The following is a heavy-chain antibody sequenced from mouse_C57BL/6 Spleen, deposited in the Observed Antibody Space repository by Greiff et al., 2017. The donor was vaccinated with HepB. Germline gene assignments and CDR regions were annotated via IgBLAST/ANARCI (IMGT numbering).Heavy chain of an antibody. CDR1: GFTFSSYG. CDR2: ISSGGSYT. CDR3: ARQKLTGLDY. V-gene: IGHV5-6*01. J-gene: IGHJ2*01. D-gene: IGHD4-1*01. Sequence: EVHLVESGGDLVKPGGSLKLSCAASGFTFSSYGMSWVRQTPDKRLEWVATISSGGSYTYYPDSVKGRFTISRDNAKNTLYLQMSSLKSEDTAMYYCARQKLTGLDYWGQGTTLTVSS.